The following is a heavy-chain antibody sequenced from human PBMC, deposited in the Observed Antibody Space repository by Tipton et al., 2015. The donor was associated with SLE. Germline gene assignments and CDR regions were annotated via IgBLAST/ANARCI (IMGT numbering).Heavy chain of an antibody. Sequence: LRLSCAASGFTVSSNDMSWVRQAPGKGLEWVGSIYYSGSTYYNPSLKSRVTISVDTSKNQFSLKLSSVTAADTAVYYCARDPLGIRAFDIWGQGTMVTVSS. CDR1: GFTVSSND. D-gene: IGHD7-27*01. CDR2: IYYSGST. CDR3: ARDPLGIRAFDI. J-gene: IGHJ3*02. V-gene: IGHV4-39*07.